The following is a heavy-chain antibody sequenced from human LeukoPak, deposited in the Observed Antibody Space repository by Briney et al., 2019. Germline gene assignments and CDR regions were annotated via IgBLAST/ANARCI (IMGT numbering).Heavy chain of an antibody. CDR3: ARGGYNWDTDAGWFDP. CDR1: GFTFSSYA. J-gene: IGHJ5*02. V-gene: IGHV3-23*01. Sequence: GASLRLSCAAAGFTFSSYAMHWVRQVAGKGLEGVSGISGSGESKFYADSVKGRFTVSRDNSKNTLYLQMNSLRVEDTAVYYCARGGYNWDTDAGWFDPWGLGTLVTVSS. D-gene: IGHD1/OR15-1a*01. CDR2: ISGSGESK.